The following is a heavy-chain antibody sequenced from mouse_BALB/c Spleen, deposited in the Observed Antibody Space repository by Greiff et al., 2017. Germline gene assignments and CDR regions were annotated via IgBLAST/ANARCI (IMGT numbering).Heavy chain of an antibody. V-gene: IGHV5-9-4*01. CDR1: GFTFSSYA. D-gene: IGHD2-1*01. CDR2: ISSGGSYT. CDR3: ARDAPGGNYYAMDY. Sequence: EVKVVESGGGLVKPGGSLKLSCAASGFTFSSYAMSWVRQSPEKRLEWVAEISSGGSYTYYPDTVTGRFTISRDNAKNTLYLEMSSLRSEDTAMYYCARDAPGGNYYAMDYWGQGTSVTVSS. J-gene: IGHJ4*01.